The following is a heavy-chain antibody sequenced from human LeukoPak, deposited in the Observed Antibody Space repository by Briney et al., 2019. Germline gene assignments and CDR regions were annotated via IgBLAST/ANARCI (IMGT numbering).Heavy chain of an antibody. J-gene: IGHJ4*02. CDR1: GFTFSSYG. V-gene: IGHV3-30*18. CDR2: ISYDGSNK. CDR3: AKDRRALYSIAAAGTFDY. Sequence: PGGSLRLSCAASGFTFSSYGMHWVRQAPGKGLEWVAVISYDGSNKYYADSVKGRFTISIDNSKNTLYLQMNSLRAEDTAVYYCAKDRRALYSIAAAGTFDYWGQGTLVTVSS. D-gene: IGHD6-13*01.